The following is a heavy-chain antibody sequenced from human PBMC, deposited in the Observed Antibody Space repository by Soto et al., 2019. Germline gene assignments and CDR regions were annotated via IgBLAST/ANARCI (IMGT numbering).Heavy chain of an antibody. V-gene: IGHV4-34*01. CDR1: GGSFSGYY. CDR3: ARAGDGEFDALDI. Sequence: SETLCLTCAVYGGSFSGYYWSWLRQPPGKGLEWIGEINHSGSTNYNPSLKSRVTISVDTSKNQFSLKLSSVTAADTAVYYCARAGDGEFDALDIWGQGTTVTVS. CDR2: INHSGST. D-gene: IGHD3-10*01. J-gene: IGHJ3*02.